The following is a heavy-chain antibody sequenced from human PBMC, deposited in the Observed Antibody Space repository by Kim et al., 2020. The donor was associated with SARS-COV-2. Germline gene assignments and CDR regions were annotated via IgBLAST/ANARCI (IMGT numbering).Heavy chain of an antibody. V-gene: IGHV3-23*03. CDR2: IYSDSRKI. D-gene: IGHD3-10*01. CDR3: AKEAFTSGTGYLDS. CDR1: GFTFSNYG. Sequence: GGSLRLSCAAAGFTFSNYGMSWVRQAPGKGLEWVSVIYSDSRKILYADSVRGRFTISRENSKNMLYLQMNDLRAEDTAVYYCAKEAFTSGTGYLDSWGQGVLVTVSS. J-gene: IGHJ4*02.